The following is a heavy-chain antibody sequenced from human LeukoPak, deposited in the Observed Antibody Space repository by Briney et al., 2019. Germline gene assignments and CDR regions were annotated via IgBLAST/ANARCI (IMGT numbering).Heavy chain of an antibody. J-gene: IGHJ4*02. D-gene: IGHD6-13*01. CDR2: IYYSGST. CDR1: GGSISSSSYY. CDR3: ARRKSEYSSSWYDY. V-gene: IGHV4-39*07. Sequence: PSETLSLTCAVSGGSISSSSYYWGWIRQPPGKGREWIGSIYYSGSTYYNPSPKSRVTISVDTSKNQFSLKLSSVTAADTAVYYCARRKSEYSSSWYDYWGQGTLVTVSS.